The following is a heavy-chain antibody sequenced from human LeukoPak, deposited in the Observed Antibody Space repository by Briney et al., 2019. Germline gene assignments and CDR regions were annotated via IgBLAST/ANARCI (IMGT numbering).Heavy chain of an antibody. CDR3: VKYDTTVTTSIDY. CDR1: GFTFSSYA. J-gene: IGHJ4*02. CDR2: ISGSGGST. Sequence: VGSLRLSCAASGFTFSSYAMSWVRQAPGKGLEWVSGISGSGGSTYYADSVKGRFIVSRDNSKNTLYLQMSSLRAEDTAVYYCVKYDTTVTTSIDYWGQGTLVTVSS. D-gene: IGHD4-17*01. V-gene: IGHV3-23*01.